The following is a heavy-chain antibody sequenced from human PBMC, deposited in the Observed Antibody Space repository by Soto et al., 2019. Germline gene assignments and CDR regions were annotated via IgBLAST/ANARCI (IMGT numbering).Heavy chain of an antibody. D-gene: IGHD3-10*01. Sequence: SVKVSCKASGGTFSSYTISWVRQAPGQGLEWMGRIIPVLGIANYAQKFQGRVTITADKSTSTAYMELSSLRSEDTAVYYCARDPYQVYDGSGAKRFYFDYWGQGTQVTVSS. CDR3: ARDPYQVYDGSGAKRFYFDY. V-gene: IGHV1-69*04. CDR1: GGTFSSYT. CDR2: IIPVLGIA. J-gene: IGHJ4*02.